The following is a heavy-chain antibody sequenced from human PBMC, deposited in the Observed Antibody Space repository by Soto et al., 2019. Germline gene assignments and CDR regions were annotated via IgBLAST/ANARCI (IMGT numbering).Heavy chain of an antibody. Sequence: GASVKVSCKASGYTFTSYYMHWARQAPGQGLEWMGIINPSGGSTSYAQKFQGRVTMTRDTSTSTVYMELSSLRSEDTAVYYCARTRPGYCSGGSCYPNYYFDYWGQGTLVTVSS. D-gene: IGHD2-15*01. V-gene: IGHV1-46*03. J-gene: IGHJ4*02. CDR1: GYTFTSYY. CDR2: INPSGGST. CDR3: ARTRPGYCSGGSCYPNYYFDY.